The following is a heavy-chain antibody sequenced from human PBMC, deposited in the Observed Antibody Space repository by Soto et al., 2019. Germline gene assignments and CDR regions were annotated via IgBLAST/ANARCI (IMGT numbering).Heavy chain of an antibody. CDR1: GGTFSSYS. V-gene: IGHV1-69*13. Sequence: ASLKVSCKSSGGTFSSYSISWVRQAPGQGLEWMGGIIPILGTANYAQKFQGRVTITADESTSTAYMELSSLRSEDTAVYYCARMAMAFYYFDYWGQGTLVTVSS. D-gene: IGHD5-18*01. J-gene: IGHJ4*02. CDR3: ARMAMAFYYFDY. CDR2: IIPILGTA.